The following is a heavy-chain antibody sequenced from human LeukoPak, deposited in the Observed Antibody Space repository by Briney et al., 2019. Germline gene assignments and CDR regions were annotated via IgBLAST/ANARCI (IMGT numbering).Heavy chain of an antibody. CDR1: GFTFRVSA. V-gene: IGHV3-73*01. J-gene: IGHJ5*02. CDR3: TRWPGTDYDFGRFDP. CDR2: IRSKPNSYAT. Sequence: DPGGSLRLSCAASGFTFRVSAIHWVRQAAGKGLEWVGRIRSKPNSYATAYAASVNGRFTISRDDSKNTAYLQMNSLKTEDAAVYYCTRWPGTDYDFGRFDPWGQGTLVTVSS. D-gene: IGHD3-3*01.